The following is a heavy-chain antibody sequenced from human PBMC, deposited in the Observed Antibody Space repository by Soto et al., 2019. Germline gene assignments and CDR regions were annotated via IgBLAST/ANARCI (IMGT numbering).Heavy chain of an antibody. V-gene: IGHV4-59*10. CDR1: GGSFSGYY. CDR3: VRDGTKTLRDWFDP. J-gene: IGHJ5*02. Sequence: SETLSLTCADYGGSFSGYYWSWIRQPAGKGLEWIGRIYDTGSTDYNPSLKSRVMMSVDTSKKQFSLKLRSVTAADTAVYYCVRDGTKTLRDWFDPWGQGISVTVSS. D-gene: IGHD1-1*01. CDR2: IYDTGST.